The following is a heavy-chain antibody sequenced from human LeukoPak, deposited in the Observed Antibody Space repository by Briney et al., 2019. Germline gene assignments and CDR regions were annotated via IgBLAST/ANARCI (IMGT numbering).Heavy chain of an antibody. D-gene: IGHD1-26*01. CDR1: GYTFTGYY. CDR2: INPNSGGT. J-gene: IGHJ5*02. Sequence: ASVKVSCKASGYTFTGYYMHWVRQAPGQGLEWMGRINPNSGGTNYAQKFQGRVTMTRDTPISTAYMELSRLRSDDTAVYYCVVGATYSWCDPWGQGTLVTVSS. CDR3: VVGATYSWCDP. V-gene: IGHV1-2*06.